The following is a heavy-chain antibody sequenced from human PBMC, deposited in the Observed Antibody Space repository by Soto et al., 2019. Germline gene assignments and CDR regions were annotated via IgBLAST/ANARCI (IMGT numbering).Heavy chain of an antibody. J-gene: IGHJ6*02. D-gene: IGHD3-22*01. V-gene: IGHV3-15*01. CDR2: IKSKSDDETT. Sequence: EVQLVESGGGLVKPGGSLRLSCTASGVTFSNVWMNWVRQAPGKGLEWVGRIKSKSDDETTDYAAPVKGRFNISREDSKNTLSLQMHSLKTEYTSVKYCTRGLTDYYDTRVQYWACAMDVCGHGISVTVSS. CDR1: GVTFSNVW. CDR3: TRGLTDYYDTRVQYWACAMDV.